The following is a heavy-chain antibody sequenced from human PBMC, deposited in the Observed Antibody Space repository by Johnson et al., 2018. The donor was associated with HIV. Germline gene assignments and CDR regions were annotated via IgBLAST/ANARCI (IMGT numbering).Heavy chain of an antibody. CDR1: GFTFSSYA. CDR3: ARGEDGVDAFDI. V-gene: IGHV3-30-3*01. D-gene: IGHD4-17*01. CDR2: ISYEGSNK. Sequence: QVQLVESGGGVVQPGRSLRLSCAASGFTFSSYAMHWVRQAPGKGLEWVAVISYEGSNKYYADSVKGRFTISRDNSKNTLYLQMNSLRAEDTAVYYCARGEDGVDAFDIWGQGTMVTVSS. J-gene: IGHJ3*02.